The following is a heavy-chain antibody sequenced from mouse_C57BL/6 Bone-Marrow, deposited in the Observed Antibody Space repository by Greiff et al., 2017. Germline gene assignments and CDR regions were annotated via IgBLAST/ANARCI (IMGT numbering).Heavy chain of an antibody. J-gene: IGHJ3*01. Sequence: QVQLQQSGAELAKPGASVTLSCKASGYTFTSYWMHWVTQRPGQGLEWIGYINPSSCYTKYNQKFKDKATLTADKYSSTASMQLSSLTYEDAAVYYGARRDWDAWFAYWCQGTLATVSS. D-gene: IGHD4-1*01. CDR1: GYTFTSYW. CDR3: ARRDWDAWFAY. CDR2: INPSSCYT. V-gene: IGHV1-7*01.